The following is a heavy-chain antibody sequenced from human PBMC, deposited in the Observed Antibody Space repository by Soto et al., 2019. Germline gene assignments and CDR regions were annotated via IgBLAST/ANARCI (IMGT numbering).Heavy chain of an antibody. CDR2: IIPIFGTA. J-gene: IGHJ6*02. V-gene: IGHV1-69*12. CDR3: ARGSSGWYVYGMDV. D-gene: IGHD6-19*01. CDR1: GGTFSSYA. Sequence: QVQLVQSGAEVKKPGSSVKVSCKASGGTFSSYAISWVRQAPGQGLEWMGGIIPIFGTANYAQKFQGRVTSTADESTITAYMDVSSLRSEDTAVYYCARGSSGWYVYGMDVWGQGTTVTVSS.